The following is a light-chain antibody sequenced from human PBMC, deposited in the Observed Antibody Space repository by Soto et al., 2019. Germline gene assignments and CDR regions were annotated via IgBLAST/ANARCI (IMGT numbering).Light chain of an antibody. Sequence: EVLMTQSQGTLSVSPGERVTVSCRASQSIGSNLAWYQQKPGQAPRLLIYGASTRVIGVPDRFSGGRSGTEFTLTISSLQSEDIAVYFCQQYNDWPPYTFGQETKLEIK. CDR2: GAS. V-gene: IGKV3-15*01. J-gene: IGKJ2*01. CDR1: QSIGSN. CDR3: QQYNDWPPYT.